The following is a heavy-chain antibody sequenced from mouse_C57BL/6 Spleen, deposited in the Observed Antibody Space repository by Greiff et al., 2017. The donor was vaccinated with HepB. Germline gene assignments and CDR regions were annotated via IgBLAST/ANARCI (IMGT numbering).Heavy chain of an antibody. CDR2: IYPSDSET. V-gene: IGHV1-61*01. J-gene: IGHJ1*03. CDR1: GYTFTSYW. D-gene: IGHD1-1*01. CDR3: ARCVIYYDGSSYDWYFDV. Sequence: QVQLKQPGAELVRPGSSVKLSCKASGYTFTSYWMDWVKQRPGQGLEWIGNIYPSDSETHYNQKFKDKATLTVDKSSSTAYMQLSSLTSEDSAVYYCARCVIYYDGSSYDWYFDVWGTGTTVTVSS.